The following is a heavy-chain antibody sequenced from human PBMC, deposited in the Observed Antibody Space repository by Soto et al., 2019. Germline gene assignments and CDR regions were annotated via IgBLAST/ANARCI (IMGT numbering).Heavy chain of an antibody. D-gene: IGHD3-10*01. V-gene: IGHV1-3*04. J-gene: IGHJ5*02. CDR1: GYTFTSYA. CDR3: TRVITMIRGVIPENWFDP. CDR2: INTGNGNT. Sequence: ASVKVSCKASGYTFTSYAIHWVRQAPGQRLEWIGWINTGNGNTKYSQKFQGRVTITRDTSASTAYMELSSLRSEDTAVYYCTRVITMIRGVIPENWFDPWGQGTLVTVSS.